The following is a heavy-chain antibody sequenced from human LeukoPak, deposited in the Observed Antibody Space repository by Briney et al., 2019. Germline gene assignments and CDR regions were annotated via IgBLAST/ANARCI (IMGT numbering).Heavy chain of an antibody. CDR1: GGSISSYY. J-gene: IGHJ6*02. CDR3: ATADCSGGSCYRAGYYYYGMDV. D-gene: IGHD2-15*01. CDR2: IYYSGST. V-gene: IGHV4-59*08. Sequence: SETLSLTCTVSGGSISSYYWSWIRQPPGKGLEGIGYIYYSGSTNYSPSLKSRVTISVDTSKNQFSLKLSSVTAADTAVYYCATADCSGGSCYRAGYYYYGMDVWGQGTTVTVSS.